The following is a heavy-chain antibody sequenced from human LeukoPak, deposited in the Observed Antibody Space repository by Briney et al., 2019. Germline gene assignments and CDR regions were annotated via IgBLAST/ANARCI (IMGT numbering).Heavy chain of an antibody. J-gene: IGHJ3*02. D-gene: IGHD2-2*01. CDR1: GFTFSNYE. CDR2: IRGSGSTI. Sequence: GGSLRLSCAASGFTFSNYEMNWVRQAPGKGLEWLSYIRGSGSTIYYADSVKGRFTISRDNAKNSLYLQMNSLRAEDTAVYYCARGGYCSSSICYSLNAFDIWGQGTMFTVSS. V-gene: IGHV3-48*03. CDR3: ARGGYCSSSICYSLNAFDI.